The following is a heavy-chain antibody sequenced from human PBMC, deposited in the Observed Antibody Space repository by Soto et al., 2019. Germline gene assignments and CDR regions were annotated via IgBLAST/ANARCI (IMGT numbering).Heavy chain of an antibody. D-gene: IGHD2-2*02. J-gene: IGHJ4*02. CDR2: IYHSEST. Sequence: SETLSLTCSVSGDSISSSNWWSWVRQPPGKGLEWIGEIYHSESTNYNPSLKSRVTISVDKSKNQFSLRLSSVTAADTAVYYCATTYTYGIDYWGQGTLVTVSS. V-gene: IGHV4-4*02. CDR1: GDSISSSNW. CDR3: ATTYTYGIDY.